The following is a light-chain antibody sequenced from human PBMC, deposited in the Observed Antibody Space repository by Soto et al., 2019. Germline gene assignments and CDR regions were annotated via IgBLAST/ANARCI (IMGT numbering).Light chain of an antibody. Sequence: MEMTQTPSSVSASVGDRVTITCRASQGINNWLAWYQQKPGKAPELLIYAVSYLQSGVPSRFSGSGSGTDFTPTISSLQPEDFATYFCKQSSAFPLTFGGGSKVDIK. CDR2: AVS. V-gene: IGKV1-12*01. CDR1: QGINNW. CDR3: KQSSAFPLT. J-gene: IGKJ4*01.